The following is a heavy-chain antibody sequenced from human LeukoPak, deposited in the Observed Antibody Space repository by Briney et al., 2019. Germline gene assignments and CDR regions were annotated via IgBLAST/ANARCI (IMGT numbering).Heavy chain of an antibody. J-gene: IGHJ4*02. CDR3: ARGSPPRRNYDSRGYYSYYFDY. CDR1: GYTFTSYG. Sequence: ASEKVSCKASGYTFTSYGISWVRQASGQGLVWMGWISAYNGNTHYAQKLQGRVTMTTDTSTSTVYMELRSLRSDDTAVYYCARGSPPRRNYDSRGYYSYYFDYWGQGTLVTVSS. D-gene: IGHD3-22*01. CDR2: ISAYNGNT. V-gene: IGHV1-18*01.